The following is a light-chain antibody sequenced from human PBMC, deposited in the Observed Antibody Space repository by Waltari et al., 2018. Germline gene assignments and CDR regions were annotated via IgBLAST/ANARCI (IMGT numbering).Light chain of an antibody. J-gene: IGKJ2*01. Sequence: TCRASQNISTYLNWYQQKPGKDPELLIYAASNLQSGVPSRLSGSGSGTDFTLTISSLQPEDIATFYCQQSYGAPYTFGQGTKLE. CDR2: AAS. CDR1: QNISTY. CDR3: QQSYGAPYT. V-gene: IGKV1-39*01.